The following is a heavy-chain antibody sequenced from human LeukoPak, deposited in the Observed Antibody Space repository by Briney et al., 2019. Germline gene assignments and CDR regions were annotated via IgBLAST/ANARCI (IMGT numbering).Heavy chain of an antibody. D-gene: IGHD3-16*02. CDR1: GFTFSSYW. Sequence: GGSLRLSCAASGFTFSSYWMHWVRQAPGKGLVWVSRINSDGSSTSYADSVKGRFTISRDNAKNTQYLQMNSLRAEDTAVYYCARGGWGSYRNFFDYWGQGTLVTVSS. V-gene: IGHV3-74*01. CDR2: INSDGSST. J-gene: IGHJ4*02. CDR3: ARGGWGSYRNFFDY.